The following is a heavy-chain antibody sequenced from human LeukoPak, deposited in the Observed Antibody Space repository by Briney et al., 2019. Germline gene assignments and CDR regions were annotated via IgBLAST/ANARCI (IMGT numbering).Heavy chain of an antibody. V-gene: IGHV4-59*08. Sequence: GSLRLSCAASGGSISSYYWSWIRQPPGKGLEWIGYIYYSGSTNYNPSLKSRVTISVDTSKNQFSLKLSSVTAADTAVYYCARHHMGIAAAPYDYWGQGTLVTVSS. D-gene: IGHD6-13*01. CDR2: IYYSGST. CDR1: GGSISSYY. J-gene: IGHJ4*02. CDR3: ARHHMGIAAAPYDY.